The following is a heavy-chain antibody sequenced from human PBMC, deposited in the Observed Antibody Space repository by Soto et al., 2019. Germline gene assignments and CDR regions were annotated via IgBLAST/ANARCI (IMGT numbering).Heavy chain of an antibody. V-gene: IGHV3-15*01. CDR1: GFTFKNAW. Sequence: GGSLRLSCAASGFTFKNAWMSWVRQAPGKGLEWVGRIKSKTDGGTTDYAAPVKGRFTISRDDSKNTLYLQMNSLKSEDTAVYYCNTDQPAYSSTWHSSDFDYWGQGTLVTVSS. CDR2: IKSKTDGGTT. CDR3: NTDQPAYSSTWHSSDFDY. D-gene: IGHD6-13*01. J-gene: IGHJ4*02.